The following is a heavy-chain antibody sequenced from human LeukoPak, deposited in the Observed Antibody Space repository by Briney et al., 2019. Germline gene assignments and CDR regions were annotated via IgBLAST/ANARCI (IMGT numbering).Heavy chain of an antibody. V-gene: IGHV4-59*12. Sequence: SGPTLVKPSETLSLTCTVSGGSISSYYWSWIRQPPGKGLEWIGYIYYSGSTNYNPSLKSRVTISVDTSKNQFSLKLSSVTAADTAVYYCARVGNPSHIVVVTDQCFDYWGQGTLVTVSS. D-gene: IGHD2-21*02. CDR1: GGSISSYY. CDR2: IYYSGST. J-gene: IGHJ4*02. CDR3: ARVGNPSHIVVVTDQCFDY.